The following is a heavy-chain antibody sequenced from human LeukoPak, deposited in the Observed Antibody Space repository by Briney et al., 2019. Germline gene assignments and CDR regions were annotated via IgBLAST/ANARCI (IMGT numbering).Heavy chain of an antibody. CDR3: ARVAGRYTNYFDY. CDR1: GGSINGYY. J-gene: IGHJ4*02. CDR2: IYYSGST. D-gene: IGHD1-1*01. V-gene: IGHV4-59*01. Sequence: SETLSLTCTVSGGSINGYYWTWIRQPPGKGLEWIGYIYYSGSTNYNPSLKSRVTISVDTSKNQFSLKLSSVTAADTAVYYCARVAGRYTNYFDYWGQGTLVTVSS.